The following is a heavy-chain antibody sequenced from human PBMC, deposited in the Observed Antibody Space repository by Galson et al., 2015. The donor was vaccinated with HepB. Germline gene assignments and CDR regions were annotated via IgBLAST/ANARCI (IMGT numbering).Heavy chain of an antibody. J-gene: IGHJ4*02. D-gene: IGHD6-13*01. CDR2: ISAYNGNT. CDR1: GYTFTSYG. V-gene: IGHV1-18*04. Sequence: SVKVSCKASGYTFTSYGISWVRQAPGQGLEWMGWISAYNGNTNYAQKLQGRVTMTTDTSTSTAYMELRSLRSDDTAVYYCARVGNRYSSSWTHYFDYWGQGTLVTVSS. CDR3: ARVGNRYSSSWTHYFDY.